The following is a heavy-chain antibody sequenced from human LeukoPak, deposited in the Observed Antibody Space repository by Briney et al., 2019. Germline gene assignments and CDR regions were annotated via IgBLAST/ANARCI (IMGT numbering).Heavy chain of an antibody. CDR3: ARARGVTGYYPPTLDY. V-gene: IGHV4-30-4*01. CDR2: IYYRGII. CDR1: GGSIISGVYY. Sequence: SEAVSVTCPVSGGSIISGVYYWMWIRQPPGKAREGIWYIYYRGIIYYNPTLKSRVTIAAHTPKTQSTLKLSSVTAADTAVYQWARARGVTGYYPPTLDYWGQGTLVTPSS. D-gene: IGHD3-9*01. J-gene: IGHJ4*02.